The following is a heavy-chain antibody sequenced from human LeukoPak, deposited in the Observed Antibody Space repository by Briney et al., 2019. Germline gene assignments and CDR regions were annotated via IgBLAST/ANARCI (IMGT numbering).Heavy chain of an antibody. V-gene: IGHV3-21*01. Sequence: GGSLRLSCAASGFTFSSYNMNWVRQAPGKGLEWVSSISRTSSYIYYADSVKGRFTISRDNAQNSLYLQMNSLRVEDTAVYYCARVLKTDCSGGSCYSGLDYWGQGTLVTVSS. J-gene: IGHJ4*02. D-gene: IGHD2-15*01. CDR2: ISRTSSYI. CDR1: GFTFSSYN. CDR3: ARVLKTDCSGGSCYSGLDY.